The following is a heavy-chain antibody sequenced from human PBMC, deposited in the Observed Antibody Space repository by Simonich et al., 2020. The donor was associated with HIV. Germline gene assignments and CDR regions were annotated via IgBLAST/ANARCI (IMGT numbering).Heavy chain of an antibody. V-gene: IGHV4-34*12. D-gene: IGHD5-12*01. CDR2: FIQSEST. CDR1: GGSFSNYS. J-gene: IGHJ4*02. CDR3: ASRGYGGYGLFAY. Sequence: QVQLQQWGAGLLKPSETLSLTCAVYGGSFSNYSWSWIRPPPGKGLEWIGEFIQSESTNYNPSLKSRVTISVDTSKNQFSRKLSSVTAADTAVYYCASRGYGGYGLFAYWGQGTLVTVSS.